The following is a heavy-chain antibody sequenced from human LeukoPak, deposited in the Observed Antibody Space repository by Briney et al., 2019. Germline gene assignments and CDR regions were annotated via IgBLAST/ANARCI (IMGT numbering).Heavy chain of an antibody. J-gene: IGHJ4*02. CDR2: ISSSSTII. Sequence: PGGSLRLSCAASGFTFSSYSMNWVRQAPGKGVEWVSYISSSSTIIYYADSVKGRFTISRDNAKNSLYLQMNSLRAEDTAVYYCARGIAARPEYWGQGTLVIVSS. V-gene: IGHV3-48*01. CDR3: ARGIAARPEY. CDR1: GFTFSSYS. D-gene: IGHD6-6*01.